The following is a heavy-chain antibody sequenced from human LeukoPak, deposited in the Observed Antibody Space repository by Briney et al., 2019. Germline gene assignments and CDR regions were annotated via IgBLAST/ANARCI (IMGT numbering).Heavy chain of an antibody. CDR3: ARLGELLFDAFDI. J-gene: IGHJ3*02. CDR2: INPNSGGT. D-gene: IGHD1-26*01. Sequence: ASVKVSCKASGYTFTSYDINWVRQAAGQGLEWMGWINPNSGGTNYAQKFQGRVTMTRDTSISTAYMELSRLRSDDTAVYYCARLGELLFDAFDIWGQGTMVTVSS. CDR1: GYTFTSYD. V-gene: IGHV1-2*02.